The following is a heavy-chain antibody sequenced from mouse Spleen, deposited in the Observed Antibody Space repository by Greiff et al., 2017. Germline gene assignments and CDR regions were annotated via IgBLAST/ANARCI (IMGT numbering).Heavy chain of an antibody. CDR1: GYTFTSYW. V-gene: IGHV1-55*01. D-gene: IGHD2-1*01. J-gene: IGHJ2*01. CDR3: ARDGNYDY. Sequence: QVQLQQPGAELVKPGASVKMSCKASGYTFTSYWITWVKQRPGQGLEWIGDIYPGSGSTNYNEKFKSKATLTVETSSSTAYMQLSSLTSEDSAIYYCARDGNYDYWGQGTTLTVSS. CDR2: IYPGSGST.